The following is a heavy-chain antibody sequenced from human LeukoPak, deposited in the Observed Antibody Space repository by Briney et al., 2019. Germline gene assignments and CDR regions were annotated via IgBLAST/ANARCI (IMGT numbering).Heavy chain of an antibody. D-gene: IGHD5-18*01. CDR2: ISYDGSDK. J-gene: IGHJ4*02. CDR1: GFTFSIYS. Sequence: GGSLRLSCAASGFTFSIYSMNWVRQAPGKGLEWVAIISYDGSDKYYADSVKGRFTISRDNSKNTLYLQMNSLRAEDTAVYYCAKDQGAGYSYGFSFDYWGQGTLVTVSS. CDR3: AKDQGAGYSYGFSFDY. V-gene: IGHV3-30*18.